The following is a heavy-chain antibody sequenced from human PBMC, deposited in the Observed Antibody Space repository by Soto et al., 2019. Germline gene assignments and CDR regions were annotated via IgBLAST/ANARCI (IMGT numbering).Heavy chain of an antibody. CDR1: GFSLSTSGMC. V-gene: IGHV2-70*01. CDR3: ARLTSQGIAAGQFDP. Sequence: GSGPTLVNPTQTLRLTCTFSGFSLSTSGMCVSWIRQPPGKALEWLALIDWDDDKYYSTSLKTRLTISKDTSKNQVVLTMTNMDPVDTATYYCARLTSQGIAAGQFDPWGQGTLVTVSS. J-gene: IGHJ5*02. CDR2: IDWDDDK. D-gene: IGHD6-13*01.